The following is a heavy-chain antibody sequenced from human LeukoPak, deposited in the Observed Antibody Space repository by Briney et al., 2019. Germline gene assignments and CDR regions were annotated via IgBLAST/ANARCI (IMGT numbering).Heavy chain of an antibody. D-gene: IGHD6-13*01. V-gene: IGHV4-4*07. J-gene: IGHJ4*02. Sequence: SETLSLACTVSGGSISSYYWSWIRQPAGKGLGWIGRIYTSGSTNYNPSLKSRVTMSVDTSKNQFSLKLSSVTAADTAVYYCARDAVGQQLVQGEFDYWGQGTLVTVSS. CDR2: IYTSGST. CDR1: GGSISSYY. CDR3: ARDAVGQQLVQGEFDY.